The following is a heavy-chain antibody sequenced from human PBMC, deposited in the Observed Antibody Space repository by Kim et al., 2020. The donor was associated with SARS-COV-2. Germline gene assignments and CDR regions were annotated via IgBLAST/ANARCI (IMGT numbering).Heavy chain of an antibody. V-gene: IGHV4-34*01. D-gene: IGHD6-13*01. J-gene: IGHJ4*02. CDR3: ARGHNSSSWPYYFDY. Sequence: PSLKSRVTISVDTSKNQFSLKLSSVTAADTAVYYCARGHNSSSWPYYFDYWGQGTLVTVSS.